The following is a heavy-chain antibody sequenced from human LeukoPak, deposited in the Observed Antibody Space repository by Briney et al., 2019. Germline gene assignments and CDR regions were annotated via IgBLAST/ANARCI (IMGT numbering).Heavy chain of an antibody. Sequence: GGSLRLSCTTSGLTFGDYTMNWVRQAPGKGLEWVSAISGSGGSTYYADSVKGRFTISRDNSKNTLYLQMNSLRAEDTAVYYCAKDADCSSTSCYVYYYYMDVWGKGTTVTVSS. D-gene: IGHD2-2*01. J-gene: IGHJ6*03. CDR1: GLTFGDYT. CDR2: ISGSGGST. CDR3: AKDADCSSTSCYVYYYYMDV. V-gene: IGHV3-23*01.